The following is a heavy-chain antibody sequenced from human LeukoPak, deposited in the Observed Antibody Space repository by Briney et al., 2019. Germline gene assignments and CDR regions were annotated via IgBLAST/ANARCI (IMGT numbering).Heavy chain of an antibody. CDR2: ILPGDSDT. J-gene: IGHJ3*02. D-gene: IGHD3-22*01. V-gene: IGHV5-51*01. CDR3: ARQGAGASYYDPTGHPRGAFDS. CDR1: GYIFTNYW. Sequence: GESLKISCRAPGYIFTNYWIAWVRWMPGEGLQWMGIILPGDSDTRYSPSFRGQVTISAETSTRTAYLQWTSLRASDSAIYYCARQGAGASYYDPTGHPRGAFDSWGQGTTVTVSS.